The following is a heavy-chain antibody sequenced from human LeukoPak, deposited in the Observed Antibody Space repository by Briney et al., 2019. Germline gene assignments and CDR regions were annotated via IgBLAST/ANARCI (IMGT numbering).Heavy chain of an antibody. CDR2: ISSNGGST. CDR3: ARGEHEGFDY. V-gene: IGHV3-64*01. D-gene: IGHD2-21*01. J-gene: IGHJ4*02. Sequence: GGSLRLPCAASGFTFSSYAMHWVRQAPGKGLEYVSAISSNGGSTYYANSVKGRFTISRDNSKNTLYLQMGSLRAEDMAVYYCARGEHEGFDYWGQGTLVTVSS. CDR1: GFTFSSYA.